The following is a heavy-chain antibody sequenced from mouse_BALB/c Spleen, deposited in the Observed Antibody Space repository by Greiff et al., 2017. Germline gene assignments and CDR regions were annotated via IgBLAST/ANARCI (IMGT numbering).Heavy chain of an antibody. D-gene: IGHD2-2*01. CDR1: GFTFSSYA. V-gene: IGHV5-6-5*01. CDR3: ARAYGYDFDY. J-gene: IGHJ2*01. Sequence: EVQVVESGGGLVKPGGSLKLSCAASGFTFSSYAMSWVRQTPEKRLEWVASISSGGSTYYPDSVKGRFTISRDNARNILYLQMSSLRSEDTAMYYCARAYGYDFDYWGQGTTLTVSS. CDR2: ISSGGST.